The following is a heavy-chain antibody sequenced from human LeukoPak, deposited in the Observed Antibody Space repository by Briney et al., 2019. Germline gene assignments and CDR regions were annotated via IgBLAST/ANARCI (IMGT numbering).Heavy chain of an antibody. CDR2: IYSDGST. Sequence: GGSLRLSCAASGFTVSSNYMSWVRQAPGKGLEWVSVIYSDGSTYYADSVKGRFTISRDNSKNTLYLQMNSLRGEDTAVYYCASGLNYYDSSGYYYFHPYFDYWGQGTLVTVSS. J-gene: IGHJ4*02. D-gene: IGHD3-22*01. CDR1: GFTVSSNY. V-gene: IGHV3-53*01. CDR3: ASGLNYYDSSGYYYFHPYFDY.